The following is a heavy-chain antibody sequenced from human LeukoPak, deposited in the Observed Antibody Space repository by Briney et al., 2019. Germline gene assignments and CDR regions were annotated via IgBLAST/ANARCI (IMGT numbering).Heavy chain of an antibody. CDR1: GFTFSSCE. D-gene: IGHD1-14*01. Sequence: GGSLRLSCAASGFTFSSCEMNWVRQAPGRGLEWISYITSGGRTIYYADSVKGRFTISRDNSKNTLYLQMNSLRAEDTAVYYCAKDKGAVTGTFDYWGQGTLVTVSS. CDR3: AKDKGAVTGTFDY. CDR2: ITSGGRTI. V-gene: IGHV3-48*03. J-gene: IGHJ4*02.